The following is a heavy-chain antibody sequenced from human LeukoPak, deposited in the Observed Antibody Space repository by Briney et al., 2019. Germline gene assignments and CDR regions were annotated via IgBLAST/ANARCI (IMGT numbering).Heavy chain of an antibody. Sequence: GASVKVSCKASGYTFTNYYMHWVRQAPGQGLEWMGLINPTGTSTNYAQKFRGRVTMTRDTSTTTVYMELSSLRAEDTAVYYCAKNMNVWGQGTTVTVFS. CDR2: INPTGTST. J-gene: IGHJ6*02. CDR3: AKNMNV. V-gene: IGHV1-46*01. CDR1: GYTFTNYY.